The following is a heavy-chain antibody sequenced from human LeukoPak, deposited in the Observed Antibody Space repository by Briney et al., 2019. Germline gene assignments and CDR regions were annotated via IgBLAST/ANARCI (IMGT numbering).Heavy chain of an antibody. Sequence: PGGSLRLSCVASGLTFSSHAMTWVRQTPGKGLEWVSGITGSGGSTYHADSVKGRFTISRDNSKNTLYLQMNSLRAEDTAVYYCAREASGAEDYWGQGTLVTVSS. CDR2: ITGSGGST. J-gene: IGHJ4*02. CDR1: GLTFSSHA. V-gene: IGHV3-23*01. D-gene: IGHD3-10*01. CDR3: AREASGAEDY.